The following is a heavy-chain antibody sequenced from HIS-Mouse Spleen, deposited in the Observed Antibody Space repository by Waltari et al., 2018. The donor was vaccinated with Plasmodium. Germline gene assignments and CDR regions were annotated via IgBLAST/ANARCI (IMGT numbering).Heavy chain of an antibody. D-gene: IGHD3-10*01. J-gene: IGHJ4*02. V-gene: IGHV4-59*01. Sequence: QVQLQESGPGLVKPSETLSLTCTVSGGSISSYYWSWIRQPPGKGLEWIGYIYYSGSTKHNPAHKRRVIISVDTSKNQFSLKLSSVTAADTAVYYCARTRREYYFDYWGQGTLVTVSS. CDR2: IYYSGST. CDR3: ARTRREYYFDY. CDR1: GGSISSYY.